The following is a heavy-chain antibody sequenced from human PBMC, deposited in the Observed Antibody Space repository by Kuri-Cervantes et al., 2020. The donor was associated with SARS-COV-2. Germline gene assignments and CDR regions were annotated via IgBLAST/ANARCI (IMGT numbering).Heavy chain of an antibody. J-gene: IGHJ5*02. CDR1: GFSFSSYS. V-gene: IGHV3-48*01. CDR2: ISSSSSTI. Sequence: GESLRLSCAVSGFSFSSYSMNWVRQAPGKGLEWVSYISSSSSTIYYADSVKSRFTISRDNAKNSLYLLMNRLRAEDTAVYYCARDYEPWGQGTLVTVSS. CDR3: ARDYEP.